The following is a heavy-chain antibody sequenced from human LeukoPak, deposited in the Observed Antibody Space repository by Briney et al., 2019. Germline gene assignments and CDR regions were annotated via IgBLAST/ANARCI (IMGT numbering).Heavy chain of an antibody. CDR1: GFTFSSYA. V-gene: IGHV3-23*01. J-gene: IGHJ3*02. CDR2: ISGSGGST. D-gene: IGHD3-22*01. CDR3: AKGVGYYDSRTEWAFDI. Sequence: GGSLRLSCAASGFTFSSYAMSWVRQAPGKGLEWVSAISGSGGSTYYADSVKGRFTISRDNSKNTLYLQMNSLRAEDTAVYYCAKGVGYYDSRTEWAFDIWGQGTMVTVSS.